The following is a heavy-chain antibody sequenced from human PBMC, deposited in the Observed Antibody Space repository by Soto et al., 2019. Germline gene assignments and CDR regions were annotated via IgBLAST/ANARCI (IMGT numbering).Heavy chain of an antibody. CDR3: ARDLQAGTDNVNWFAP. CDR1: GFSISRSA. V-gene: IGHV3-30*04. D-gene: IGHD1-1*01. Sequence: QVQLVESGGGVVQPGRSLRLSCAASGFSISRSAMHWVRQAPGKGPEWVAVIAYDGSNKWYADSEKGRFTISRDNSKNTLYLHMTSLRGEDTAVYYCARDLQAGTDNVNWFAPWGQGTLVTVSS. J-gene: IGHJ5*02. CDR2: IAYDGSNK.